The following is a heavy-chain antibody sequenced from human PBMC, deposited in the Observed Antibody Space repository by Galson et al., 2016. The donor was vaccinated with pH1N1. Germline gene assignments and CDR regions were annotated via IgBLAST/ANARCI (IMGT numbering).Heavy chain of an antibody. CDR2: ISTSSGTT. D-gene: IGHD1-7*01. CDR3: TKASVGNYYFDY. CDR1: GFTFGDYA. Sequence: SLRLSCAASGFTFGDYAMRWVRQAPGKGLEYVSSISTSSGTTYYGDSVRGRFTISRDNSKNTVYLQMNSLRAEDTAIYYCTKASVGNYYFDYWGQGILVTVSS. V-gene: IGHV3-23*01. J-gene: IGHJ4*02.